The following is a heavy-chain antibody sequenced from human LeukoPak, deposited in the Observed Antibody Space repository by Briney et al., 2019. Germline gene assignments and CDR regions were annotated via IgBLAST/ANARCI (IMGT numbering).Heavy chain of an antibody. D-gene: IGHD1-26*01. CDR3: TTDVVGANAFDI. CDR2: IKSKTDGGTI. Sequence: GGSLRLSPAASVFTFCNAGMNRVGEAPGPGLEWVSRIKSKTDGGTIDYAAPVNGRSTISRDDSKNTLYLQMNSLKTEDTAVYYCTTDVVGANAFDIWGQGTMVTVSS. J-gene: IGHJ3*02. CDR1: VFTFCNAG. V-gene: IGHV3-15*07.